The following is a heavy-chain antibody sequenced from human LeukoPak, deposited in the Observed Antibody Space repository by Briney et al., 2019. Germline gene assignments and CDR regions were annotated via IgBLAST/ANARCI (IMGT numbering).Heavy chain of an antibody. CDR2: IKSKNDGGTT. CDR1: GFTFSNAW. J-gene: IGHJ3*02. Sequence: PGGSLRLSCAASGFTFSNAWMSWVRQAPGKGLEWVGRIKSKNDGGTTDYAAPVKGRFTISRDDSKNTLYLQMNSLKTEDTAVYYCTTEGYCGGDCYSYAFDIWGQGTMVTVSS. V-gene: IGHV3-15*01. CDR3: TTEGYCGGDCYSYAFDI. D-gene: IGHD2-21*02.